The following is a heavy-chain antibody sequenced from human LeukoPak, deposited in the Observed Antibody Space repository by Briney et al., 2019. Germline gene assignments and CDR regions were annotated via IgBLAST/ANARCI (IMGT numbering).Heavy chain of an antibody. CDR1: GFTFSSYS. D-gene: IGHD2-15*01. V-gene: IGHV3-21*01. Sequence: GGSLRLSCAASGFTFSSYSMNWVRQAPGKGLEWLSSISSSSSYIYYADSVKGRFTISRDNAKNSLYLQMNSLRAEDTAVYYCAREYCGGSCQIDYWGQGTLVTVSS. CDR2: ISSSSSYI. CDR3: AREYCGGSCQIDY. J-gene: IGHJ4*02.